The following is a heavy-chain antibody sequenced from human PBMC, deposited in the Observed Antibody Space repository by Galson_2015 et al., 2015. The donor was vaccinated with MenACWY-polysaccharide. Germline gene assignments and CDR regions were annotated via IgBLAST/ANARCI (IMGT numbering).Heavy chain of an antibody. V-gene: IGHV3-74*01. Sequence: SLRLSCAASGFAFSSYWMHWVRQAPGKGLVWVSRINRDGSSTSYADSVKGRFTISRDNAKNTLYLQMNSLRAEDTAVYYCARRDVLFNWRINDSFDIWGQGTMVTVSS. CDR2: INRDGSST. D-gene: IGHD1-20*01. CDR1: GFAFSSYW. J-gene: IGHJ3*02. CDR3: ARRDVLFNWRINDSFDI.